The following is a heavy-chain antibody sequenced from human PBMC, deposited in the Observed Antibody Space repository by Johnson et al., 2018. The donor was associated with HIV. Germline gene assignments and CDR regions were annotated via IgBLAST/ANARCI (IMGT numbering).Heavy chain of an antibody. CDR3: ARDLWGVGAFDI. J-gene: IGHJ3*02. CDR2: ISYDGSNK. D-gene: IGHD2-21*01. Sequence: QVQLVESGGGVAQPGRSLRLSCAASGFTFSSYAMHWVRQAPGKGLEGVAVISYDGSNKYYADSVKGRFPISRDNSKNTLYLQMKSLRAEDTAVYYCARDLWGVGAFDIWGQGTMVTVSS. CDR1: GFTFSSYA. V-gene: IGHV3-30-3*01.